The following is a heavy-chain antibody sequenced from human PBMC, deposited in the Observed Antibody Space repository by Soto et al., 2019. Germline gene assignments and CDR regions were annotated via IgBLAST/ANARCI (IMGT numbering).Heavy chain of an antibody. D-gene: IGHD3-10*01. Sequence: QVQLQESGPGLVKPSETLSLTCTVSGGSISSYYWSWIRQPAGKGLEWIGRIYTSGSTNYNPSLKRRVTMSVDTSKNQFSLKLSSVTAADTAVYYCARDSVLLWFGELYDYYYGMDVWGQGTTVTVSS. J-gene: IGHJ6*02. V-gene: IGHV4-4*07. CDR3: ARDSVLLWFGELYDYYYGMDV. CDR2: IYTSGST. CDR1: GGSISSYY.